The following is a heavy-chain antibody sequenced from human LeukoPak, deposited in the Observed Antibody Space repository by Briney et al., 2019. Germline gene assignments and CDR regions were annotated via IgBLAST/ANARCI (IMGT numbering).Heavy chain of an antibody. V-gene: IGHV1-58*02. J-gene: IGHJ4*02. CDR2: IVVGSGNT. Sequence: SVKVSCKASGFTFTSSAMQWVRQARGQRLEWIGWIVVGSGNTNYAQKFQERVTITRDMSTSTAYMELSSLRSEDTAVYYCAARRYSSSWYDYWGQGTLVTVSS. CDR1: GFTFTSSA. D-gene: IGHD6-13*01. CDR3: AARRYSSSWYDY.